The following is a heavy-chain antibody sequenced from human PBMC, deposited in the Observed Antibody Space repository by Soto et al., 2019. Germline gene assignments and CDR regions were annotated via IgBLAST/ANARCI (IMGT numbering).Heavy chain of an antibody. Sequence: QVQLVQSGAEVKKPGSSVKVSCKASGGTFSSYTISWVRQAPGQGLEWMGRIIPILGIANYAQKFQGRVTITADKSTSTAYMELSSLRSEDTAVYYCARSDDYGDYGKDWFDPWGQGTLVTVSS. CDR2: IIPILGIA. J-gene: IGHJ5*02. V-gene: IGHV1-69*02. CDR3: ARSDDYGDYGKDWFDP. D-gene: IGHD4-17*01. CDR1: GGTFSSYT.